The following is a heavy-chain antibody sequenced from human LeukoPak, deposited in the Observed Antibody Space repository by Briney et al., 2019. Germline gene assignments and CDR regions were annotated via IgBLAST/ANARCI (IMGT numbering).Heavy chain of an antibody. CDR1: GFTFSSYG. Sequence: GGSLRLSCAASGFTFSSYGMHWVRQAPGKGLEWVAVISYDGSNKYYADSAKGRFTISRDNSKNTLYLQMNSLRAEDTAVYYCAKGYGELVDYWGQGTLVTVSS. D-gene: IGHD4-17*01. J-gene: IGHJ4*02. V-gene: IGHV3-30*18. CDR3: AKGYGELVDY. CDR2: ISYDGSNK.